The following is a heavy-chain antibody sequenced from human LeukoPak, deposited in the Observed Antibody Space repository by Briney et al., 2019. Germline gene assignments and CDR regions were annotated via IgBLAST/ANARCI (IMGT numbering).Heavy chain of an antibody. CDR1: GGSISSYY. V-gene: IGHV4-4*07. D-gene: IGHD6-19*01. Sequence: SETLSLTCTLSGGSISSYYWSWIRHPAGKGLEWIGRIYTSGSTNYSPPLKSRVTISVDTSKNQFSLKLSSVTAADTAVYYCARGIAVAGTFDYWGQGTLVTVSS. CDR2: IYTSGST. J-gene: IGHJ4*02. CDR3: ARGIAVAGTFDY.